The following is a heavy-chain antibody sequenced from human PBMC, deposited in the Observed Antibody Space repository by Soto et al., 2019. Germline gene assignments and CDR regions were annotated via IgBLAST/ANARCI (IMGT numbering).Heavy chain of an antibody. Sequence: EVQLLESGGGLVQPGGSLRLSCAAAGFTFSTFEMSWVRQAPGRGLEWVSFISDDSSRTYYADAVKGRFTISRDNSKHTLYFQMNSLTAEDTAVYACVKGGWLDFWGQGTLVTVSS. J-gene: IGHJ5*01. V-gene: IGHV3-23*01. CDR1: GFTFSTFE. CDR3: VKGGWLDF. D-gene: IGHD3-16*01. CDR2: ISDDSSRT.